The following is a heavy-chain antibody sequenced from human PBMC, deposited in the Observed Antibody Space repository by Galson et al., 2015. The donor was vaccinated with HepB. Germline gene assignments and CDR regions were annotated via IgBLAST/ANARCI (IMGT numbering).Heavy chain of an antibody. Sequence: SLRLSCAASGFTFSNAWMNWVRQAPGKGLEWVGRIKSKTDGGTTDYAAPAKGRFTISRDDSKNTLCLQMNSLKTEDTAVYYCTTLTRMEYCTNGVCSLDYWGQGTLVTVSS. CDR1: GFTFSNAW. CDR3: TTLTRMEYCTNGVCSLDY. CDR2: IKSKTDGGTT. J-gene: IGHJ4*02. V-gene: IGHV3-15*07. D-gene: IGHD2-8*01.